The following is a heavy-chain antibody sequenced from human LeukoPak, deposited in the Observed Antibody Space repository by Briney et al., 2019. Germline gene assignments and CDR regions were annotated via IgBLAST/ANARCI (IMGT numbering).Heavy chain of an antibody. J-gene: IGHJ4*02. Sequence: SETLSLTCTVSGGSISSYYWSWIRQPPGKGLEWIGYIYYSGSTNYNPSLKSRVTISVDTSKNQFSLKLSSVTAADTAVYYCARDVRRGYGGTLDYWGQGTLVTVSS. D-gene: IGHD4-23*01. V-gene: IGHV4-59*01. CDR3: ARDVRRGYGGTLDY. CDR1: GGSISSYY. CDR2: IYYSGST.